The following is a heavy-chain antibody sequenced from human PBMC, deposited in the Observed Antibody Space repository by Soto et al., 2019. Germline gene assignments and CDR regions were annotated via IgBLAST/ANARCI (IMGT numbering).Heavy chain of an antibody. D-gene: IGHD3-10*01. J-gene: IGHJ5*02. CDR1: GGSFSGYY. Sequence: PSETLSLTCSVYGGSFSGYYWRWIRQPPGKGLEWIVEINHSGRTNYNPTLKSRVTISVDASKNQFSLKRSSVTAADTAVHYCARSMVRGVKPGRNWFDPWGQGTLVTVSS. CDR3: ARSMVRGVKPGRNWFDP. CDR2: INHSGRT. V-gene: IGHV4-34*01.